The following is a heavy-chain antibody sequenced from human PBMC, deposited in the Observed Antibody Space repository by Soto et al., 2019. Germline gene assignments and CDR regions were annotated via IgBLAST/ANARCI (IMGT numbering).Heavy chain of an antibody. D-gene: IGHD6-25*01. CDR1: GFTLRSYA. CDR3: TKTERVAQGQFPSV. V-gene: IGHV3-30*18. J-gene: IGHJ6*02. CDR2: ISSDGSDK. Sequence: GSLRLSCAASGFTLRSYAMHWVRQAPGKGLKLVAVISSDGSDKYYVDSVKGRFTISRDNSKNRLYLQMNSLRPDDTAVYYCTKTERVAQGQFPSVWGQGTTVTVSS.